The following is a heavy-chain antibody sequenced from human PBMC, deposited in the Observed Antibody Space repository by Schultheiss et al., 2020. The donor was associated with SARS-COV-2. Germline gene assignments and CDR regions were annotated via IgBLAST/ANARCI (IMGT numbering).Heavy chain of an antibody. CDR1: GYTFTGYY. Sequence: SVKVSCKASGYTFTGYYMHWVRQAPGQGLEWMGGIIPIFGTANYAQKFQGRVTITADESTSTAYMELSSLRSEDTAVYYCARGPYYYDSSGYLYYFDYWGQGTLVTVSS. J-gene: IGHJ4*02. V-gene: IGHV1-69*13. CDR3: ARGPYYYDSSGYLYYFDY. CDR2: IIPIFGTA. D-gene: IGHD3-22*01.